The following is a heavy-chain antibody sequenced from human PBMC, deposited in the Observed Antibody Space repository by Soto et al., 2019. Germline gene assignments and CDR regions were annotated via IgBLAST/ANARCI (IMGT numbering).Heavy chain of an antibody. CDR1: GYTFPNYG. CDR3: ARDPGTIAGDDSAVDF. J-gene: IGHJ4*02. CDR2: ISPYNGDT. Sequence: QVQLVQSGAEVKKPGASVKVSCKASGYTFPNYGISWVRQAPGRGLEWMGWISPYNGDTYHAQNFQGRIIMTTDTSTSTAYMELRSLRADDTAVYYCARDPGTIAGDDSAVDFWGQGTLVTVSS. V-gene: IGHV1-18*01. D-gene: IGHD6-13*01.